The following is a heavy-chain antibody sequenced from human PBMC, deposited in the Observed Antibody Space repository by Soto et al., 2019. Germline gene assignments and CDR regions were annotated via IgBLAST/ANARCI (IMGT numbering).Heavy chain of an antibody. Sequence: ASVKVSCKASGYTFTSYDISWVRQAPGQGLEWMGWINAYNGNTNYAQKFQGRVTMTRDTSASTAYMELSSLRSEDTVVYYCARDVGPFWSGLNWFDPWGQGTLVTVSS. J-gene: IGHJ5*02. CDR3: ARDVGPFWSGLNWFDP. V-gene: IGHV1-18*01. CDR1: GYTFTSYD. D-gene: IGHD3-3*01. CDR2: INAYNGNT.